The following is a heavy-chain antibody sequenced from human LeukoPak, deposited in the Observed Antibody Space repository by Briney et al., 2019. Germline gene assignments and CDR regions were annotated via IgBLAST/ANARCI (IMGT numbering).Heavy chain of an antibody. J-gene: IGHJ6*02. CDR3: AKIPWGRYLDVLDV. Sequence: GGSLRLSCAASGFAFNSYAMSWVRQAPGKGLEWVSSISGSTGNTYYADSVKGRFTISRDNAKKSLYLQMNSLRAEDTAVYYCAKIPWGRYLDVLDVWGQGTTVTVSS. CDR1: GFAFNSYA. D-gene: IGHD6-19*01. CDR2: ISGSTGNT. V-gene: IGHV3-23*01.